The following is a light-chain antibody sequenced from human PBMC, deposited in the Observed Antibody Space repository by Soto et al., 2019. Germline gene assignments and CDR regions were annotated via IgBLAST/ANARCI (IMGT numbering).Light chain of an antibody. CDR2: DIN. V-gene: IGLV7-46*01. CDR1: TGTVTSGHY. J-gene: IGLJ7*01. Sequence: QAVVTQEPSLTVSPGGTVTRTCGSSTGTVTSGHYPYWFQVKPGQAPRTLLYDINNKHSWTPARFSGSLLGGKAALTLSGAQPEDEADYYCLLSYSGPSIFGRGTQLTVL. CDR3: LLSYSGPSI.